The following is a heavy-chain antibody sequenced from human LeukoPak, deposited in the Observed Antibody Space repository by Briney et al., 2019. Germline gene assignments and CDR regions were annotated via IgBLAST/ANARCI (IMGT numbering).Heavy chain of an antibody. CDR3: AKRSDRSGSYYFDY. V-gene: IGHV3-23*01. CDR2: ISATGGST. CDR1: GFSFSSYA. D-gene: IGHD3-22*01. Sequence: GGSLRLSCAASGFSFSSYAMNWVRQAPGKGLECVSAISATGGSTYYADSVKGRFTISRDNSKNTLYLQMNSLRAEDTAVYYCAKRSDRSGSYYFDYWGPGTLVTVSS. J-gene: IGHJ4*02.